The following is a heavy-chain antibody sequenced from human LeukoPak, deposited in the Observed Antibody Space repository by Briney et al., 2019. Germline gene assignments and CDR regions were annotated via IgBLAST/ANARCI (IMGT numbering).Heavy chain of an antibody. Sequence: PGGSLRLFCAASGFSFSDHYMDWVRQAPGKGLDWVGRIRNKANSYTTKYAASVEGRFTISRDDSKNSLYLQMNSLKTEDTAVYYCARPYGSGSYYTYFDYWGQGTLVTVSS. CDR2: IRNKANSYTT. CDR1: GFSFSDHY. CDR3: ARPYGSGSYYTYFDY. J-gene: IGHJ4*02. D-gene: IGHD3-10*01. V-gene: IGHV3-72*01.